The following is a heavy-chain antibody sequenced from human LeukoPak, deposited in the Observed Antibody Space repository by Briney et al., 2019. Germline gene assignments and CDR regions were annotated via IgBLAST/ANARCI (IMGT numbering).Heavy chain of an antibody. D-gene: IGHD6-6*01. CDR2: SYYRSKWYN. V-gene: IGHV6-1*01. CDR1: GDSVSSKSAA. CDR3: ARGEVTYSIAARLDY. J-gene: IGHJ4*02. Sequence: SQTLSLTCAISGDSVSSKSAAWTWIRQSPSRGLEWLRRSYYRSKWYNDYAVSVKSRITNNPDTSKNQFSLQLNSVTPEDTAVDYCARGEVTYSIAARLDYWGQGTLVTVS.